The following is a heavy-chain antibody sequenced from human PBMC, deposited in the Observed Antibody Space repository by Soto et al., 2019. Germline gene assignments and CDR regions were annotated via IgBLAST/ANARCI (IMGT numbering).Heavy chain of an antibody. V-gene: IGHV1-69*01. Sequence: QVQLVQSGAEVKKPGSSVKVSCKASGGTFSSYAISWVRQAPGQGLEWMGGIIPIFGTANYAQKFQGRVTITADESTSTAYMELSSPRSEDTAVYYCARGGWNDDGTSGGTPFDYCGQGTLVTVS. D-gene: IGHD1-1*01. J-gene: IGHJ4*02. CDR2: IIPIFGTA. CDR3: ARGGWNDDGTSGGTPFDY. CDR1: GGTFSSYA.